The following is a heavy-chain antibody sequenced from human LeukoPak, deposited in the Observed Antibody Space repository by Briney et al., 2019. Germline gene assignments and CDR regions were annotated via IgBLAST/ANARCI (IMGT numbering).Heavy chain of an antibody. V-gene: IGHV1-69*13. CDR2: IIPIFGTA. CDR1: GGTFSSYA. CDR3: ASPLVDFWSGPHHDAFDI. J-gene: IGHJ3*02. Sequence: SVKVSCKASGGTFSSYAISWVRQAPGQGLEWMGGIIPIFGTANYAQRFQGRVTITADESTSTAYMELSSLRSEDTAVYYCASPLVDFWSGPHHDAFDIWGQGTMVTVSS. D-gene: IGHD3-3*01.